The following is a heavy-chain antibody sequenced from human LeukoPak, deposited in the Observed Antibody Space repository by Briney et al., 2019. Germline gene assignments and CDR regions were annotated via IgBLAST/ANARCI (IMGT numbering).Heavy chain of an antibody. CDR1: GFTISSYY. D-gene: IGHD4-23*01. Sequence: GGSLRLSCAASGFTISSYYMAWVREAPGKGLEWVSVIYHSGNTDYADSVKGRFTISRDNSKNTVYLQMSSLRAEDTAVYYCAKDWGYGGKCLDYWGQGTLVTVSS. CDR3: AKDWGYGGKCLDY. J-gene: IGHJ4*02. V-gene: IGHV3-53*01. CDR2: IYHSGNT.